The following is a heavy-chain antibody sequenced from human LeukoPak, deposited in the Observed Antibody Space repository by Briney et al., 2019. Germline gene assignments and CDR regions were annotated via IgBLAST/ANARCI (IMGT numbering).Heavy chain of an antibody. CDR2: INDSGST. V-gene: IGHV4-34*01. J-gene: IGHJ4*02. CDR3: ARLSGDSSGYYYGIDY. D-gene: IGHD3-22*01. Sequence: SETLSLTCTVYGGSFSDYYWTWIRQTPGKGLEWMGEINDSGSTNYNPSLKSRVTISVDTSKNQFSLKLSSVTAADTAVYYCARLSGDSSGYYYGIDYWGQGTLVTVSS. CDR1: GGSFSDYY.